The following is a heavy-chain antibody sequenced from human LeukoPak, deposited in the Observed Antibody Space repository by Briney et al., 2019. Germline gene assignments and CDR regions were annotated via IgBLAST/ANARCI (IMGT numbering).Heavy chain of an antibody. Sequence: SETLSLTCSVSGGSISNYYWSWIRQPPGKALEWIGFIYYTGNSTYNPSLKSRVTISVDTSNNQFSLRLTSVTAADTAVYYCARVSAITTFSDYWGQGTLVTVSS. J-gene: IGHJ4*02. CDR2: IYYTGNS. CDR1: GGSISNYY. CDR3: ARVSAITTFSDY. D-gene: IGHD5-24*01. V-gene: IGHV4-59*01.